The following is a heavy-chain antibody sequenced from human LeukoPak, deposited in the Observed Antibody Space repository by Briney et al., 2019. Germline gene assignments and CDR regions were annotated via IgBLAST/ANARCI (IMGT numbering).Heavy chain of an antibody. CDR2: IKQDGSEK. D-gene: IGHD5-12*01. Sequence: GGSLRLSCAVSGFTFSSYWMNWVRQAPGKGLEWVANIKQDGSEKYYVDSVKGRFTISRDNAKNSLYLQMNSLRAEDTAVYYCARGPSGYHNTGGQGTLVTVSS. J-gene: IGHJ4*02. CDR3: ARGPSGYHNT. V-gene: IGHV3-7*01. CDR1: GFTFSSYW.